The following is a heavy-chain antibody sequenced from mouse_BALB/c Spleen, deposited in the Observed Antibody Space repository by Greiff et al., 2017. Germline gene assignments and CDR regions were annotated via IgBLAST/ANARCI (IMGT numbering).Heavy chain of an antibody. J-gene: IGHJ2*01. Sequence: QVHVKQPGAELVKPGASVKLSCKASGYTFTSYYMYWVKQRPGQGLEWIGGINPSNGGTNFNEKFKSKATLTVDKSSSTAYMQLSSLTSEDSAVYYCTRTGGYFDYWGQGTTLTVSS. CDR1: GYTFTSYY. CDR3: TRTGGYFDY. V-gene: IGHV1S81*02. CDR2: INPSNGGT.